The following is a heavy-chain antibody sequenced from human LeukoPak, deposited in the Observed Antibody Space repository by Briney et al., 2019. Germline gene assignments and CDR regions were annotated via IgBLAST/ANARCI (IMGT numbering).Heavy chain of an antibody. CDR1: GFTFSSFS. CDR3: ARDNRIAVAGIGY. V-gene: IGHV3-21*01. J-gene: IGHJ4*02. Sequence: GGSLRLSCAASGFTFSSFSMNWVRQAPGKGLGWVSSISSSSSYIYYADSVKGRFTISRDNAKNSLYLQMNSLRAEDTAVYYCARDNRIAVAGIGYWGQGTLVTVSS. D-gene: IGHD6-19*01. CDR2: ISSSSSYI.